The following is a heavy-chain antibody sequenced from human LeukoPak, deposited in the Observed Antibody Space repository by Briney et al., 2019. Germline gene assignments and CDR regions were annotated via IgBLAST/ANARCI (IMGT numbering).Heavy chain of an antibody. CDR1: GGSISGGSYY. CDR2: IYTSGST. J-gene: IGHJ3*02. D-gene: IGHD3-16*01. V-gene: IGHV4-61*02. Sequence: KPSETLSLTCTVSGGSISGGSYYWSWLRQRAGKGLEWIGRIYTSGSTNYNPSLKSRVTISVDTSKNQFSLKLSSVTAADTAVYYCAIRVSGRAFDIWGQGTMVTVSS. CDR3: AIRVSGRAFDI.